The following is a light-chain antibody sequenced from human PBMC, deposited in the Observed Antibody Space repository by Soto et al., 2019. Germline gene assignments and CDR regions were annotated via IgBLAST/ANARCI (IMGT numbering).Light chain of an antibody. J-gene: IGKJ4*01. CDR3: QQYYDTLALT. CDR2: GVS. V-gene: IGKV1-39*01. CDR1: QNIYSY. Sequence: DIQMTQSPSSLSASVGDRVIITCQASQNIYSYLSWYQQKPGKAPKLLIYGVSNLQSGVPSRFSGSGSGTDFSLTISSLQREDLATCYCQQYYDTLALTFGGGTKVEIK.